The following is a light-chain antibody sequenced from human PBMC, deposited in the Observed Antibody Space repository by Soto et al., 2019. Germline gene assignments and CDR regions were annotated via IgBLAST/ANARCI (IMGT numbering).Light chain of an antibody. CDR2: LNSDGSH. CDR1: SGHSSYA. V-gene: IGLV4-69*01. J-gene: IGLJ3*02. Sequence: QLVLTQSPSASASLGASVKLTCTLSSGHSSYAIAWHQQQPEKGPRYLMKLNSDGSHSKGDGIPDRFPGSSSGAERYLTISSLQSEDEADYSCQTWGTGIRVFGGGTKLTVL. CDR3: QTWGTGIRV.